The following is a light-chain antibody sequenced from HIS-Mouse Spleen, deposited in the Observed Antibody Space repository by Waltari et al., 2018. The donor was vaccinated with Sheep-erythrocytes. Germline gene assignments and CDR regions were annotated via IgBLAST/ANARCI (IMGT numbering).Light chain of an antibody. Sequence: VLTQPPSASGTPGQRVTISCSGSSSNIGSNTVNWYQQLPGTAPKLLIYSNNQRPSGVPDRFSGSKSGTSASLAISGLQSEDEADYYCQAWDSSTEVFGGGTKLTVL. CDR2: SNN. CDR3: QAWDSSTEV. J-gene: IGLJ2*01. CDR1: SSNIGSNT. V-gene: IGLV1-44*01.